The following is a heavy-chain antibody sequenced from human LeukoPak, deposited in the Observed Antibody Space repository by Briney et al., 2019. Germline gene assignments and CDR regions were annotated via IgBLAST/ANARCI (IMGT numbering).Heavy chain of an antibody. CDR2: ISSRSSYI. D-gene: IGHD3-9*01. J-gene: IGHJ5*02. Sequence: GGSLRLSCAASGFTFSSYSMNWVRQAPGKGLEWVSSISSRSSYIYHADSVKGRFTISRDNAKNSLYLQMNSLRAEDTAVYYCAREASDILTGYYDNNWFDPWGQGTLVTVSS. CDR1: GFTFSSYS. V-gene: IGHV3-21*01. CDR3: AREASDILTGYYDNNWFDP.